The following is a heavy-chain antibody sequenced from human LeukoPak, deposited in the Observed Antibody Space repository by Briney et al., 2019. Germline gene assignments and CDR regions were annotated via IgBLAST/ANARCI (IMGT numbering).Heavy chain of an antibody. D-gene: IGHD3-3*01. Sequence: SETLSLTCAVYGGSFSGYYWSWIRQPPGKGLEWIGEINHSGSTNYNPSLKSRVTLSVDTSKNQFSLKLSSVTAADTAVYYCARDGTIFGVVKGNWFDPWGQGTLVTVSS. CDR1: GGSFSGYY. V-gene: IGHV4-34*01. CDR3: ARDGTIFGVVKGNWFDP. CDR2: INHSGST. J-gene: IGHJ5*02.